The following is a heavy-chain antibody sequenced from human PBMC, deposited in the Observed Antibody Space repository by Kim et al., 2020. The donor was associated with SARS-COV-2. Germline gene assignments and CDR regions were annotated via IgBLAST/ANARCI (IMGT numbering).Heavy chain of an antibody. D-gene: IGHD2-21*02. CDR2: ISSSSSTI. CDR1: GFTFSSYS. V-gene: IGHV3-48*04. CDR3: ARDLYCGGDCYLIYYYYGMDV. J-gene: IGHJ6*02. Sequence: GGSLRLSCAASGFTFSSYSMNWVRQAPGKGLEWVSYISSSSSTIYYADSVKGRFTISRDNAKNSLYLQMNSLRAEDTAVYYCARDLYCGGDCYLIYYYYGMDVWGQGTTVTVSS.